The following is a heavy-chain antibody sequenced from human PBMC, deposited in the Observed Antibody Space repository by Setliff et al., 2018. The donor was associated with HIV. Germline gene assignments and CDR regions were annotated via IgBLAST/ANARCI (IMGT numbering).Heavy chain of an antibody. CDR3: ARERLSRLGFDY. CDR2: IYYSGST. CDR1: GGSISSGDYY. D-gene: IGHD1-1*01. Sequence: PSETLSLTCTVSGGSISSGDYYWSWIRQPPGKGLEWIGYIYYSGSTYYNPSLKSRVTISVDTSKNQFSLKLSSVTAADTAVYYCARERLSRLGFDYWGQGTLVTVSS. V-gene: IGHV4-30-4*08. J-gene: IGHJ4*02.